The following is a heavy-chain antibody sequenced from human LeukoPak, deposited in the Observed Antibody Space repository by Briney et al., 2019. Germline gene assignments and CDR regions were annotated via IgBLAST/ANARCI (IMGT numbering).Heavy chain of an antibody. CDR2: INSDGSST. Sequence: GGSLRLSCAASGFTFSSSWIHWVRQAPGKGLVWVSRINSDGSSTSYADSVKGRFTISRDNAKNTLYLQMNSLRAEDTAVYYCARDYYDSSGFYWYFDLWGRGTLVTVSS. D-gene: IGHD3-22*01. V-gene: IGHV3-74*01. CDR3: ARDYYDSSGFYWYFDL. J-gene: IGHJ2*01. CDR1: GFTFSSSW.